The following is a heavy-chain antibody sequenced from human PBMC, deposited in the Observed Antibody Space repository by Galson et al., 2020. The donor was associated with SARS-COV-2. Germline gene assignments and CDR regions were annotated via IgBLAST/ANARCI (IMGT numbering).Heavy chain of an antibody. CDR2: TYSRSRWYR. D-gene: IGHD6-6*01. V-gene: IGHV6-1*01. Sequence: SQTLSLTCVISGDSVSSHSAAWNWIRQSPSRGLEWLGRTYSRSRWYRDYALSVKSRVTINADTSKNQFSLHLNSVTPDDTAVYYCARGRGSSSSQPFDIWGQGTLVTVSS. CDR1: GDSVSSHSAA. J-gene: IGHJ3*02. CDR3: ARGRGSSSSQPFDI.